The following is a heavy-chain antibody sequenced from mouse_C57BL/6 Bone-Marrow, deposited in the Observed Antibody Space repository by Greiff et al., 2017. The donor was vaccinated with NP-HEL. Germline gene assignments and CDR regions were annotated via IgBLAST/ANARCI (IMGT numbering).Heavy chain of an antibody. V-gene: IGHV14-4*01. CDR1: GFNIKDDY. CDR2: IDPENGDT. J-gene: IGHJ2*01. D-gene: IGHD1-1*01. CDR3: TTRYGSSYLGY. Sequence: EVQLQQSGAELVRPGASVKLSCTASGFNIKDDYMHWVKQRPEQGLEWIGWIDPENGDTEYASKFQGKATITADTSSNTAYLQLSSLTSEDTAVYYCTTRYGSSYLGYWGQGTTLTVSS.